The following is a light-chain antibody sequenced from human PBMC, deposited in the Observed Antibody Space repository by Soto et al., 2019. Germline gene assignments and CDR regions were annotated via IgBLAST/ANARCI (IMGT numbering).Light chain of an antibody. V-gene: IGLV2-11*01. CDR2: DVT. CDR3: CSYAGSYTYVV. Sequence: QSALTQPRSVSGSPGQSVTISCTGTSGDVGGYNYVSWYQQRPGKAPKLMIYDVTKRPSGVPDRFSGSKSGNTASLTISGLQAEDEADYYCCSYAGSYTYVVFGGGTKLTVL. CDR1: SGDVGGYNY. J-gene: IGLJ2*01.